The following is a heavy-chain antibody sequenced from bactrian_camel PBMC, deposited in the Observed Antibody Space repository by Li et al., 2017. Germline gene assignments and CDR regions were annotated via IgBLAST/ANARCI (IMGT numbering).Heavy chain of an antibody. V-gene: IGHV3S53*01. CDR1: GGTWSGLC. Sequence: VQLVESGGGSVQAGEPLRVSCNISGGTWSGLCMGWFRQLPGKEREGVASISRHDVPTYLTSVKGRFTISKDTAKNTVYLQMNSLEPEDTAVYYCATGSGPMHGVRGGYWGQGTQVTVS. CDR3: ATGSGPMHGVRGGY. CDR2: ISRHDVP. J-gene: IGHJ4*01. D-gene: IGHD7*01.